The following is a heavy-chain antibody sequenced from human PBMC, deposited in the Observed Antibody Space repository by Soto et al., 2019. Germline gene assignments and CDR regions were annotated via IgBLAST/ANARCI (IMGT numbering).Heavy chain of an antibody. CDR2: IKQDGSEE. D-gene: IGHD1-26*01. CDR1: GFPFSGHW. J-gene: IGHJ4*02. Sequence: EVQLVESGGGLVQPGGSLRLSCVASGFPFSGHWMSWVRQAPGKGLEWVANIKQDGSEEHYVDSVKGRFTVSRDNAKNSRHLQMNSLRAEDTAVYYCARVVGATNTLHNWGQGTLVTVSS. CDR3: ARVVGATNTLHN. V-gene: IGHV3-7*01.